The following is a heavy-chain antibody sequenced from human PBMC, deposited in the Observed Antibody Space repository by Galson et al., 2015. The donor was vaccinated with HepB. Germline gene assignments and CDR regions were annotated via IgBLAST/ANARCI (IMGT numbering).Heavy chain of an antibody. CDR1: GDSVSSNSVV. D-gene: IGHD1-1*01. V-gene: IGHV6-1*01. CDR3: ARGEGNVEPKFDY. J-gene: IGHJ4*02. Sequence: CAISGDSVSSNSVVWHRIRRSPSRGLEWLGRTYYRSKWFNEYAAPVKSRIDINADTSKNQFSLQLNSVTPEDTAVYYCARGEGNVEPKFDYWGQGTLVTVSS. CDR2: TYYRSKWFN.